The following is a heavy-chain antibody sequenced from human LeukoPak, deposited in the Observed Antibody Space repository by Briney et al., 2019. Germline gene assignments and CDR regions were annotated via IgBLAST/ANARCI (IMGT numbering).Heavy chain of an antibody. J-gene: IGHJ4*02. D-gene: IGHD2-15*01. CDR3: GRVAGGSCYPFDY. CDR1: GYTFTDYY. CDR2: INLNSGVT. V-gene: IGHV1-2*02. Sequence: ASVKVSCKASGYTFTDYYMRWVRQAPGQGLEWMGWINLNSGVTNYAQNFQGRVTMTADTSISTADMELSSLRSDDTAVYYCGRVAGGSCYPFDYWGQGTLVTVSS.